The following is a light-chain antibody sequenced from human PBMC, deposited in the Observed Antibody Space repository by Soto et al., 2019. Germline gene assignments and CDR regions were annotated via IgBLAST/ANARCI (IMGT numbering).Light chain of an antibody. CDR2: GAS. V-gene: IGKV3-15*01. CDR3: QQYNDWPPWT. CDR1: ESISSN. J-gene: IGKJ1*01. Sequence: EIVMTQSPATLSVSPGERATLSCWASESISSNLAWYQKKPGQGPRLLIYGASTRATGIPARFSGSGSGTELTLTISSLQSEDFAVYYCQQYNDWPPWTFGQGTKVEIK.